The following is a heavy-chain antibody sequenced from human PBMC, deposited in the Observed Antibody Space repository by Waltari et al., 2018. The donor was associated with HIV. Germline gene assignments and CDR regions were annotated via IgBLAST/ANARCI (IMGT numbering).Heavy chain of an antibody. CDR2: ISSSSSYI. CDR1: GFTFSSYS. J-gene: IGHJ3*02. Sequence: EVQLVESGGGLVKPGGSLRLSCAASGFTFSSYSMNWVRQAPGKGLEWVSSISSSSSYIYYADSVKGRFTISRDNAKNSLYLQMNSLRAEDTAVYYCARTGLASGAFDIWGQGTMVTVSS. D-gene: IGHD3-9*01. CDR3: ARTGLASGAFDI. V-gene: IGHV3-21*01.